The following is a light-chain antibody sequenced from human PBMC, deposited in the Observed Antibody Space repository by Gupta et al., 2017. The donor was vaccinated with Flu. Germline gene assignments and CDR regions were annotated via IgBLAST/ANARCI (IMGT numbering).Light chain of an antibody. CDR3: MQALQTRYS. CDR1: QSLLHSNGYNY. V-gene: IGKV2-28*01. CDR2: LGS. J-gene: IGKJ2*03. Sequence: IVMXQSPLSLPVTPGEPASISCRSSQSLLHSNGYNYLDWYLQKPGQSPQLLIYLGSNRASGVPDRFSGSGSGTDFTLKISRVEAEDVGVYYCMQALQTRYSFGQGTKLEIK.